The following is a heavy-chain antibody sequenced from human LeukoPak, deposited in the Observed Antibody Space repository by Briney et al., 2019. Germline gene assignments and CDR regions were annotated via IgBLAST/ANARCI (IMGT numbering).Heavy chain of an antibody. CDR1: GGSISSYY. CDR2: IYTSGST. V-gene: IGHV4-4*07. CDR3: ARDPGGYYYDSSGPLDDAFDI. Sequence: PSETLSLTCTVSGGSISSYYWSWIRQPPGKGLEWIGRIYTSGSTNYNPSLKSRVTISVDKSKNQFSLKLSSVTAADTAVYYCARDPGGYYYDSSGPLDDAFDIWGQGTMVTVSS. D-gene: IGHD3-22*01. J-gene: IGHJ3*02.